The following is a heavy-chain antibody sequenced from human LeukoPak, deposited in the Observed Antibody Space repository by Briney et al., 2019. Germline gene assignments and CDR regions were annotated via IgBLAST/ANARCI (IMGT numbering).Heavy chain of an antibody. CDR1: GYTFTSYY. CDR3: ARVWGELLGPFDY. Sequence: ASVEVSCKASGYTFTSYYMHWVRQAPGQGLEWLGIINPSGGSTSYAQKFQGRVTMTRDMSTSTVYMELSSLRSEDTAVYYCARVWGELLGPFDYWGQGTLVTVSS. CDR2: INPSGGST. J-gene: IGHJ4*02. V-gene: IGHV1-46*01. D-gene: IGHD1-26*01.